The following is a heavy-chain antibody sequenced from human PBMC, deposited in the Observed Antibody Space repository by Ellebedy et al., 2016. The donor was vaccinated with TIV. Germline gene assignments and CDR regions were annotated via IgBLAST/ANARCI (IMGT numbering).Heavy chain of an antibody. Sequence: ASVKVSCKASGYTFTGYYMHWVRQAPGQGLEWMGWISAYNGNTNYAQKLQGRVTMTTDTSTSTAYMELRSLRSDDTAVYYCARGPEHGFGEYYYGMDVWGQGTTVTVSS. CDR1: GYTFTGYY. J-gene: IGHJ6*02. CDR3: ARGPEHGFGEYYYGMDV. D-gene: IGHD3-10*01. V-gene: IGHV1-18*04. CDR2: ISAYNGNT.